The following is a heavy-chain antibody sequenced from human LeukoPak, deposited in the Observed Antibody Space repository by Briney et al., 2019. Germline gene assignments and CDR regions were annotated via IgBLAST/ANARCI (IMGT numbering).Heavy chain of an antibody. CDR3: ARVSITLRFLEWLPSDPAFDY. CDR1: GFTFSSYA. Sequence: GGSLRLSCAASGFTFSSYAMSWVRQAPGKGLEWVSAISGSGGSTYYADSVKGRFTISRDNSKNTLYLQMNSLRAEDTAVYYCARVSITLRFLEWLPSDPAFDYWGQGTLVTVSS. V-gene: IGHV3-23*01. CDR2: ISGSGGST. J-gene: IGHJ4*02. D-gene: IGHD3-3*01.